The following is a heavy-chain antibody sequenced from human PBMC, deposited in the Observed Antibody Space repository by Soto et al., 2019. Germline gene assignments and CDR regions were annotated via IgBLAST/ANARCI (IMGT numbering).Heavy chain of an antibody. Sequence: GGSLRLSCAASGFTFSSYGMHWVRQAPGKXLEWVAVIWYDGSNKYYADSVKGRFTISRDNSKNTLYLQMNSLRAEDTAVYYCARVPRSGGYCSGGSCYYYYYGMDVWGQGTTVTVSS. CDR1: GFTFSSYG. CDR3: ARVPRSGGYCSGGSCYYYYYGMDV. J-gene: IGHJ6*02. CDR2: IWYDGSNK. D-gene: IGHD2-15*01. V-gene: IGHV3-33*01.